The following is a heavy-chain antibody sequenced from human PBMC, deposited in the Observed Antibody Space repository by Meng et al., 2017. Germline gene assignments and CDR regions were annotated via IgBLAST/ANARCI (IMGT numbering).Heavy chain of an antibody. J-gene: IGHJ4*02. CDR3: AKDYMVRGVMGY. Sequence: VVVGGGLVKAWGSLDLPCGVSGFTFSNAWMSWVRQAPGKGLEWVSAISGSGGSTYYADSVKGRFTISRDNSKNTLYLQMNSLRAEDTAVYYCAKDYMVRGVMGYWGQGTLVTVSS. CDR2: ISGSGGST. V-gene: IGHV3-23*04. CDR1: GFTFSNAW. D-gene: IGHD3-10*01.